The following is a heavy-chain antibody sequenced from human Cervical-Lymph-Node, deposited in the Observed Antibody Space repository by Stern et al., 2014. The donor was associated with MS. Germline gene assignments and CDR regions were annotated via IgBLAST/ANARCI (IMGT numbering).Heavy chain of an antibody. Sequence: VQLVQSGPEVKKPGESLKISCQVSGYSFATYWIAWVRQMPGTGLEWMGIIYPDDSDTKYSPSFQGQVTISADRSIGTAYLQWTSLKASDTAMYYCARLEPQQELRFWGPGTLVTVSS. D-gene: IGHD2-21*01. CDR1: GYSFATYW. V-gene: IGHV5-51*01. CDR2: IYPDDSDT. CDR3: ARLEPQQELRF. J-gene: IGHJ4*02.